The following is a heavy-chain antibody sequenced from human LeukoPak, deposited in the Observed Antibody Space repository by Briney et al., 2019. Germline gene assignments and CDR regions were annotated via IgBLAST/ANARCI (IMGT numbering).Heavy chain of an antibody. CDR3: AKDRCSSSTCREAFEI. CDR1: GLTFSRYG. CDR2: IWYDGKNDQ. J-gene: IGHJ3*02. Sequence: PGGSLRLSCAVSGLTFSRYGMHWIRQAPGKGMEWVAFIWYDGKNDQEYAESVKGRFTISRDNSKNTLYLQMNSLRTEDTAMYYCAKDRCSSSTCREAFEIWGQGTLVTVSS. V-gene: IGHV3-30*02. D-gene: IGHD2-2*01.